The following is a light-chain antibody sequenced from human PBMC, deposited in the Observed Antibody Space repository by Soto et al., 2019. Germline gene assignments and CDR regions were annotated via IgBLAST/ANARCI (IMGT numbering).Light chain of an antibody. CDR3: QQYGRFLT. Sequence: DIQMTQSPSTLSAFLGDRVTITCRASQSIDTALAWYQQKPGKAPNLLIYRASNLESGAPSRFSGSGSGTDFTLAISSLQPDDFATYYCQQYGRFLTFGQGTKVDIK. CDR1: QSIDTA. V-gene: IGKV1-5*03. J-gene: IGKJ2*01. CDR2: RAS.